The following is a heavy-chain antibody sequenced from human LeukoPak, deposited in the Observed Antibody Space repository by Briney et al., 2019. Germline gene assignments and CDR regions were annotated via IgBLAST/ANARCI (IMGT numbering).Heavy chain of an antibody. CDR3: ARIKSDYYDILTDLRYNWFDP. CDR2: ISAYNGNT. Sequence: VASVKVSCEASGYTFTSYGISWVRQTPGQGLEWMGWISAYNGNTNYAQKLQGRVTMTTDTSTSTAYMELRSLRSDDTAVYYCARIKSDYYDILTDLRYNWFDPWGQGTLVTVSS. V-gene: IGHV1-18*01. J-gene: IGHJ5*02. D-gene: IGHD3-9*01. CDR1: GYTFTSYG.